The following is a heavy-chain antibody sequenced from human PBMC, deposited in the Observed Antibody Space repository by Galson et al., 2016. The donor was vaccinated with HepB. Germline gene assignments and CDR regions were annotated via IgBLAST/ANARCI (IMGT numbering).Heavy chain of an antibody. CDR1: GFTFSSYN. V-gene: IGHV3-64D*06. CDR2: ISSNGGST. Sequence: SLRLSCAASGFTFSSYNLHWVRQAPGKGLEYVSAISSNGGSTYYADSVKGRFTISRDNSQNTLFLQMSSLRGEDTAVYYCVKDLGWLGLDCWGQGTLVTVSS. CDR3: VKDLGWLGLDC. D-gene: IGHD6-19*01. J-gene: IGHJ4*02.